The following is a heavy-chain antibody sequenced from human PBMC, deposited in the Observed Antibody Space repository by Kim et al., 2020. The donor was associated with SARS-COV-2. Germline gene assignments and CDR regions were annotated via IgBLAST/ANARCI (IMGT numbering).Heavy chain of an antibody. CDR2: IYSGGST. CDR3: ARETYSPRITMVRVVYGMDV. J-gene: IGHJ6*02. V-gene: IGHV3-66*02. CDR1: GFTVSSNY. D-gene: IGHD3-10*01. Sequence: GGSLRLSCAASGFTVSSNYMSWVRQAPGKGLEWVSVIYSGGSTYYADSVKGRFTISRDNSKNTLYLQMNSLRAEDTAVYYCARETYSPRITMVRVVYGMDVWGQGTTVTVSS.